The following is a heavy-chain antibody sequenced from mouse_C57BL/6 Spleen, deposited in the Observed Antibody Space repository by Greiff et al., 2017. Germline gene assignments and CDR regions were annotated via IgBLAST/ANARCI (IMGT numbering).Heavy chain of an antibody. V-gene: IGHV6-3*01. Sequence: EVKLMESGGGLVQPGGSMKLSCVASGFTFSNYWMNWVRQSPEKGLEWVAQIRLKSDNYATHYAESVKGRFTISRDDSKSSVYLQMNNLRAEDTGIYYCTPLLRPWYFDVWGTGTTVTVSS. CDR1: GFTFSNYW. CDR2: IRLKSDNYAT. D-gene: IGHD1-2*01. J-gene: IGHJ1*03. CDR3: TPLLRPWYFDV.